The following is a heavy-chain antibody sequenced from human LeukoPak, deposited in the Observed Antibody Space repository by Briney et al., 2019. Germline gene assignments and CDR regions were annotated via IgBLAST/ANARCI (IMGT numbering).Heavy chain of an antibody. CDR1: GFTFSSYA. J-gene: IGHJ3*02. D-gene: IGHD3-22*01. CDR2: ISGSGGST. Sequence: GGSLRLSCAASGFTFSSYAMSWVRQAPGKGLEWVSAISGSGGSTYYADSVKGRFTISRDNSKNTLYLQMNSLRAEGTAVYYCAKPPYYYDSNGHIWGQGTMVTVSS. CDR3: AKPPYYYDSNGHI. V-gene: IGHV3-23*01.